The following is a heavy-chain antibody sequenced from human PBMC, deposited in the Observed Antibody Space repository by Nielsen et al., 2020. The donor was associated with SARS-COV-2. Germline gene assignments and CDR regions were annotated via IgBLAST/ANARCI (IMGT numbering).Heavy chain of an antibody. CDR2: IYYSGST. J-gene: IGHJ4*02. D-gene: IGHD1-26*01. CDR1: GGSISSGDYY. V-gene: IGHV4-30-4*01. Sequence: SATLSLTCTVSGGSISSGDYYWSRIRQPPGKGLEWIGYIYYSGSTYYNPSLKSRVTISVDTSKNQFSLKLSSVTAADTAVYYCARSAAGATIPDYWGQGTLVTVSS. CDR3: ARSAAGATIPDY.